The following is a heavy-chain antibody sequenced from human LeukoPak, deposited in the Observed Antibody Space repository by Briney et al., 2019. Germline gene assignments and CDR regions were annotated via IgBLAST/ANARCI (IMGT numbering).Heavy chain of an antibody. D-gene: IGHD1-26*01. CDR3: AKTMGAIDHDY. J-gene: IGHJ4*02. CDR1: GFTFSNYA. Sequence: GGSLRLSCAASGFTFSNYAMSWVRQAPGKGLEWVSAISGSGLTTYYADSVKGRFTISRDNSRNTLYLQMNSLRDEDTAVYYCAKTMGAIDHDYWGQGNLVTVSS. CDR2: ISGSGLTT. V-gene: IGHV3-23*01.